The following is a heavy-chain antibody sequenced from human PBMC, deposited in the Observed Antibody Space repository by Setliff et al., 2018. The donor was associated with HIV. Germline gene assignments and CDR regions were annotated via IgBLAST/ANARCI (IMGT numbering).Heavy chain of an antibody. J-gene: IGHJ4*02. CDR2: IYWDDDT. CDR3: ARRSYGEVFDY. CDR1: GFSLSTSGVG. Sequence: SGPTLVNPTQTLTLTCTFSGFSLSTSGVGVGWIRQPPGKALDWLAIIYWDDDTRYSPSLRSRLTITKDTSKNQVVLTMTDMDPVDTATYYCARRSYGEVFDYWGQGTLVTVSS. V-gene: IGHV2-5*02. D-gene: IGHD5-18*01.